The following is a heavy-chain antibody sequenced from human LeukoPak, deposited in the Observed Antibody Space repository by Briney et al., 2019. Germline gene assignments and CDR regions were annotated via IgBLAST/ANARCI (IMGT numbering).Heavy chain of an antibody. D-gene: IGHD1-26*01. CDR3: ARLGASYWDWFDP. CDR1: GYSFTTYW. V-gene: IGHV5-51*01. J-gene: IGHJ5*02. CDR2: IYPGDSDT. Sequence: GESLKISCKGSGYSFTTYWIGWVRQMPGKGLEWMGIIYPGDSDTRYSPSFQGQVTISADKSINTAYLQWSSLEASDTAMYYCARLGASYWDWFDPWGQGTLVTVSS.